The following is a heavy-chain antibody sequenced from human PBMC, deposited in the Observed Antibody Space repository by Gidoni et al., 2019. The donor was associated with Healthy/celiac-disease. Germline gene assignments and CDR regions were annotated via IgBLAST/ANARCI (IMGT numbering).Heavy chain of an antibody. CDR2: IGTAGAT. Sequence: EVQLVESGGGLGQPGGSLRLSCAASGFTFSSYDMPWVRQATGKGLQWASAIGTAGATSYPGSVKGRFTISRENAKNSLSLQMNSLRAEDTAVYYCARSPRVGLIAAAGPFDYWGQGTLVTVSS. D-gene: IGHD6-13*01. CDR1: GFTFSSYD. V-gene: IGHV3-13*01. J-gene: IGHJ4*02. CDR3: ARSPRVGLIAAAGPFDY.